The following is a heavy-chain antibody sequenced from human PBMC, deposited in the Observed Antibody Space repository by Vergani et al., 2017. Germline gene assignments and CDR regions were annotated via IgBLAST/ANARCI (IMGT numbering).Heavy chain of an antibody. J-gene: IGHJ4*02. D-gene: IGHD5-18*01. Sequence: QVQLQESGPGLVKPSQTLSLTCTVSGGSISSGGYYWSWIRQHPGKGLEWIGYIYYSGSTYYNPSLKSRVTISVETSKNQFSLKLSSVTAADTAVYYCARESAMDQGVDYWGQGTLVTVSS. V-gene: IGHV4-31*03. CDR3: ARESAMDQGVDY. CDR1: GGSISSGGYY. CDR2: IYYSGST.